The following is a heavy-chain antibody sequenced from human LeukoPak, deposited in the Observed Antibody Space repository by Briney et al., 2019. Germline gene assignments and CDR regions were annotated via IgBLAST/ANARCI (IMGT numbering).Heavy chain of an antibody. J-gene: IGHJ3*02. CDR1: GFTACSNY. CDR2: IYSDDRT. Sequence: PGGSLRLSCAVSGFTACSNYMSWVRQAPGKGLEWVSVIYSDDRTYYADSVKGRFTISRHTSKKTLYLQMNSLRAEDTAVYYCAREVMAKRRAFDIWGQGTVVTVSS. D-gene: IGHD2-8*01. V-gene: IGHV3-53*04. CDR3: AREVMAKRRAFDI.